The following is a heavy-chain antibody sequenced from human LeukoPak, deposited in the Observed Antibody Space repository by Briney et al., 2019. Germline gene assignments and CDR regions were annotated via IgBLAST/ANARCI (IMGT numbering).Heavy chain of an antibody. V-gene: IGHV1-2*02. CDR2: INPNSRGT. D-gene: IGHD1-14*01. CDR1: GYTFTGYY. CDR3: APGETAYYFDY. Sequence: ASVKVSCKASGYTFTGYYMHWVRQAPGQGLEWMGWINPNSRGTNYAQKLQGRVTMTRDTSISTAYMELSRLRSDDTAMYYCAPGETAYYFDYWGQGTLVTVSS. J-gene: IGHJ4*02.